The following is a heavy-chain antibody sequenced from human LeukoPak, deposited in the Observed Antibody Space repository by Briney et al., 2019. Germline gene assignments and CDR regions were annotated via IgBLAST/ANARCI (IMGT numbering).Heavy chain of an antibody. D-gene: IGHD3-22*01. CDR3: TTDVGYYYDSSGYYLFDY. Sequence: PGTSLRLSCAASGFTFSSHGMHWVRQAPGMGLEWVALILYDGSNEYYADSVQGRFTISRDSSRNTLYLQMNSLKTEDTAVYYCTTDVGYYYDSSGYYLFDYWGQGTLVTVSS. CDR2: ILYDGSNE. V-gene: IGHV3-30*03. CDR1: GFTFSSHG. J-gene: IGHJ4*02.